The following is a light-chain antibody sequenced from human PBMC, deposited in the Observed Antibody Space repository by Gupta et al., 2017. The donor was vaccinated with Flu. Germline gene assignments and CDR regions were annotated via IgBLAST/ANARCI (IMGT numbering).Light chain of an antibody. J-gene: IGLJ2*01. V-gene: IGLV1-51*01. CDR1: QSNVGNNF. CDR2: EDN. CDR3: GTWDSTLTVVL. Sequence: QSVLTQPPSLSAAPGQNVAISCSGSQSNVGNNFVSWYQQIPDTAPKFVIYEDNNRPSGIPARFSGSKSGTSATLDIAGLQTGDEGHYYCGTWDSTLTVVLFGGGTRLSVL.